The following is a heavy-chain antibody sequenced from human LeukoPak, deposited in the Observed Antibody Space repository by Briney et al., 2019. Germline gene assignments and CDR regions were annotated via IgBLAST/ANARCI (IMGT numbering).Heavy chain of an antibody. CDR1: GYTFTSYA. Sequence: ASVKVSCKASGYTFTSYAMHWVRQAPGQRLEWMGWINAGNGNTKYSQKFQGRVTITRDTSASTAYMELSSLRSEDTAVYYCASLYCSGGSCYSGWYYFDYWGQGTLVTVSS. CDR2: INAGNGNT. D-gene: IGHD2-15*01. J-gene: IGHJ4*02. V-gene: IGHV1-3*01. CDR3: ASLYCSGGSCYSGWYYFDY.